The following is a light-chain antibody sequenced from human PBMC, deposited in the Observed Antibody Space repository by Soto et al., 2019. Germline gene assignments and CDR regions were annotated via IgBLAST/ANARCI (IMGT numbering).Light chain of an antibody. V-gene: IGKV3-20*01. CDR2: VTS. CDR3: HQYGTSWT. CDR1: QSVSSSY. Sequence: EIVLTQSPGTLSLSPGERATLSCRASQSVSSSYLAWYQQKPGQAPRLLIYVTSRRATGIPDRFSGSGSGTDFTLTISRLEPEDFAVYFCHQYGTSWTFGQGTKVEIK. J-gene: IGKJ1*01.